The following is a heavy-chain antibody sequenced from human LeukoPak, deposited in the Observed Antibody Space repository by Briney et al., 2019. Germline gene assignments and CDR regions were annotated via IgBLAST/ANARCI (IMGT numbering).Heavy chain of an antibody. CDR1: GYRFTSHH. V-gene: IGHV1-46*01. Sequence: GASVKPSDSPSGYRFTSHHMHRVRHAPGQGLEWMGIISPSGGSTSSAQKFQGRVTMTRDTSTSTLYMELSSLRSEDTAVYYCARSGHPRDGLEISGEGTMVTVSS. D-gene: IGHD2-8*02. CDR3: ARSGHPRDGLEI. J-gene: IGHJ3*02. CDR2: ISPSGGST.